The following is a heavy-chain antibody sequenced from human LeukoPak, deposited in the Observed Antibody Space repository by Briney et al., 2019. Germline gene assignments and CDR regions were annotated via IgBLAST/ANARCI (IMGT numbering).Heavy chain of an antibody. CDR2: ISSDGFNK. V-gene: IGHV3-30-3*01. CDR1: GFTFSSYS. D-gene: IGHD2-2*01. CDR3: ARDPYLPSWAFYFDY. J-gene: IGHJ4*02. Sequence: GGPLRLSCAASGFTFSSYSMHWVRQAPGNGLEWVALISSDGFNKYYADSVKGRFTISRDNSKNALYLQMNSLRPEDTAMYYCARDPYLPSWAFYFDYCGQGTLVTVSS.